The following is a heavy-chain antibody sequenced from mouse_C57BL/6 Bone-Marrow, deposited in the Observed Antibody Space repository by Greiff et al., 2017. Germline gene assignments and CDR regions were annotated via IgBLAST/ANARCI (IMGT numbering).Heavy chain of an antibody. CDR2: ISSGGSYT. J-gene: IGHJ2*01. CDR3: ARQVYYDYDGDY. V-gene: IGHV5-6*01. D-gene: IGHD2-4*01. Sequence: EVKLVESGGDLVKPGGSLKLSCAASGFTFSSYGMSWVRQTPDKRLEWVATISSGGSYTYYPDSVKGRFTISRDNAKNTLYPQMSSLKSEDTAMYYCARQVYYDYDGDYWGQGTTLTVSS. CDR1: GFTFSSYG.